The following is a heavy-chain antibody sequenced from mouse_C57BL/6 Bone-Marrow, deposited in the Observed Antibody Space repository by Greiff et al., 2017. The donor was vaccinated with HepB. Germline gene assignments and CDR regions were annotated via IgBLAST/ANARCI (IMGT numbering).Heavy chain of an antibody. J-gene: IGHJ4*01. Sequence: EVKLVESGGGLVQPGGSLSLSCAASGFTFTDYYMSWVRQPPGKALEWLGFIRNKANGYTTEYSASVKGRFTISRDNSQSILYLQMNALRAEDSATYYCARYTPYYYGKGAMDYWGQGTSVTVSS. CDR1: GFTFTDYY. V-gene: IGHV7-3*01. CDR2: IRNKANGYTT. D-gene: IGHD1-1*01. CDR3: ARYTPYYYGKGAMDY.